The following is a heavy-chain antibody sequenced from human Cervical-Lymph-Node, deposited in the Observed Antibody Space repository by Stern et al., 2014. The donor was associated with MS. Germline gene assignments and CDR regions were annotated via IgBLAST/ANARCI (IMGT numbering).Heavy chain of an antibody. D-gene: IGHD3-16*01. CDR3: VRSGGVHGGASFES. J-gene: IGHJ4*02. CDR1: GDSIDPYY. Sequence: QVQLQESGPGLVKPSETLSLTCTVSGDSIDPYYWSWIRQPPGKGLEWIGFIHFGGSTNYSPSLRSRAPISVHRSQNQFFLNLTPLTAADTAVYYCVRSGGVHGGASFESWGQGTLVTVSS. CDR2: IHFGGST. V-gene: IGHV4-59*08.